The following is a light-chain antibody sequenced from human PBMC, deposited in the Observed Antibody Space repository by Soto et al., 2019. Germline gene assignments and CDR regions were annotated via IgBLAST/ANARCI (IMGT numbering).Light chain of an antibody. Sequence: QSVLTQPPSASGTPGQRITISCSGNSSNIGINYVYWYQQLPGTAPKLLIYRNNQRPSGVPERFSGSKSGTPASLAISGLRSEDEADYYCAAWDDTLSRVVFGGGTKLTVL. CDR1: SSNIGINY. CDR2: RNN. V-gene: IGLV1-47*01. J-gene: IGLJ2*01. CDR3: AAWDDTLSRVV.